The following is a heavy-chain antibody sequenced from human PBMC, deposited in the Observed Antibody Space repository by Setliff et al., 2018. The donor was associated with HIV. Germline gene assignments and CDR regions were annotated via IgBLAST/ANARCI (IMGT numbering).Heavy chain of an antibody. J-gene: IGHJ6*03. CDR2: INHSGGT. CDR3: ARGCRRFWSFYYYYYMDV. Sequence: SETLSLTCAVYGGSFSGYYWTWIRQPPGKGLEWIGEINHSGGTNYNPSLKSRVTMSVDTSKNQFSLKLSSVTAADTAVYYCARGCRRFWSFYYYYYMDVWGKGTTVTVSS. CDR1: GGSFSGYY. D-gene: IGHD3-3*01. V-gene: IGHV4-34*01.